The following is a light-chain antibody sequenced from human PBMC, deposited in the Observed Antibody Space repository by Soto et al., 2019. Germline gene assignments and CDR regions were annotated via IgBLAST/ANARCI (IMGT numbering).Light chain of an antibody. Sequence: QSALTQPASVSGSPGQSITISCTGTSNDVGSYDLVSWYQQLPGKAPKLMVYDATKRPSGISSRFSGSKSGSTASLTITGLQAEDEGDYYCFSYAGSSAFVFGSGTKLTVL. CDR2: DAT. CDR3: FSYAGSSAFV. J-gene: IGLJ1*01. V-gene: IGLV2-23*01. CDR1: SNDVGSYDL.